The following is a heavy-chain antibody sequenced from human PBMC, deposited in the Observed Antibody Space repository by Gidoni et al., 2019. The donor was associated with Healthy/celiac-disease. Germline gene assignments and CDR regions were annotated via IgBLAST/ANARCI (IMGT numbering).Heavy chain of an antibody. CDR1: GFTFSSYW. V-gene: IGHV3-7*01. Sequence: AASGFTFSSYWMSWVRQAPGKGLEWVANIKQDGSEKYYVDSVKGRFTISRDNAKNSLYLQMNSLRAEDTAVYYCASIDSGYYYEGAFDIWGQGTMVTVSS. CDR3: ASIDSGYYYEGAFDI. CDR2: IKQDGSEK. J-gene: IGHJ3*02. D-gene: IGHD3-22*01.